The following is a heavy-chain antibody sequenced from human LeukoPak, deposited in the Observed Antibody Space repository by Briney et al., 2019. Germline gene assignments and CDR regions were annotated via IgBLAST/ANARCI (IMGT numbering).Heavy chain of an antibody. Sequence: PGRSLRLSCAASGFTFDDYAMHWVRQAPGKGLEWVSGISWNSGSIGYADSVKGRFTISRDNAKNSLYLQMNSLRAEDTALYYCAKGGDGYGLDWGQGTPVTVSS. CDR2: ISWNSGSI. V-gene: IGHV3-9*01. D-gene: IGHD5-24*01. J-gene: IGHJ4*02. CDR1: GFTFDDYA. CDR3: AKGGDGYGLD.